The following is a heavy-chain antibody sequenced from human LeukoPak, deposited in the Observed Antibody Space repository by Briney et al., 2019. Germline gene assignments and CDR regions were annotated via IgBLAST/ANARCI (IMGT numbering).Heavy chain of an antibody. CDR2: ISAYNGNT. CDR1: GYTFTNYG. Sequence: ASVKVSCKASGYTFTNYGISWVRQAPGQGLEWMGWISAYNGNTNYAQKLQGRVTMTTDTSTSTAYMELRSLRSDDTAVYYCAREIYYDSSGNYPIFDYWGQGTLVTISS. V-gene: IGHV1-18*01. D-gene: IGHD3-22*01. J-gene: IGHJ4*02. CDR3: AREIYYDSSGNYPIFDY.